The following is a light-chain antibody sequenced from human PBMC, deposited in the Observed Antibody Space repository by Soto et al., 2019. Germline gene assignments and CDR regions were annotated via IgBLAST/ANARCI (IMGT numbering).Light chain of an antibody. J-gene: IGKJ1*01. CDR3: QQYGSTPRT. CDR2: GGS. V-gene: IGKV3-20*01. Sequence: EIVLTQSPGTLSLSPGERATLSCRASQSVSSSYLAWYQQKPGQAPRLLIYGGSSRATGIPDRFSGSGSGTDFTLTISRLEPEDFAVYYCQQYGSTPRTFGKGTKVDIK. CDR1: QSVSSSY.